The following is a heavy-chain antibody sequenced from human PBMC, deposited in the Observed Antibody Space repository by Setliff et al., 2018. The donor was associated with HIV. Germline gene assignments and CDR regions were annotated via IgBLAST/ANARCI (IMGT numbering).Heavy chain of an antibody. Sequence: GASVKVSCKASGYTFTSYGISWVRQAPGQGLEWMGWISAYNGNTHYAQRLQGRVTMTTDASTRTAYMELSSLRYEDTAVYYCATMAENNYDFWSAYYRWFDPWGQGTLVTVSS. CDR3: ATMAENNYDFWSAYYRWFDP. V-gene: IGHV1-18*01. J-gene: IGHJ5*02. D-gene: IGHD3-3*01. CDR2: ISAYNGNT. CDR1: GYTFTSYG.